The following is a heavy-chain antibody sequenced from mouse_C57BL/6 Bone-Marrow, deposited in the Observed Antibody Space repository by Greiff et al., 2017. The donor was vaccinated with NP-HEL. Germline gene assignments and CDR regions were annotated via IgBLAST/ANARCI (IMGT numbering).Heavy chain of an antibody. Sequence: VQLQQSGAELVRPGASVTLSCKASGYTFTDYEMHWVKQTPVHGLEWIGAIDPETGGTDYNQKFKGKAILTADKSSSTAYMELRSLPSEDSAVYYCSRDTITTVVAPSAMDYWGQGTSVTASS. D-gene: IGHD1-1*01. CDR1: GYTFTDYE. CDR3: SRDTITTVVAPSAMDY. J-gene: IGHJ4*01. V-gene: IGHV1-15*01. CDR2: IDPETGGT.